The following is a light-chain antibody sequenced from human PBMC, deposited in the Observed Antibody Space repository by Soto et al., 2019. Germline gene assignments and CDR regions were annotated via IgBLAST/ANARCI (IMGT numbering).Light chain of an antibody. Sequence: ALTQPPSASGTPGQRVTISCSGGSSNIGTNAVNWYQQLPGTAPKLLIYNNNQRPSGVPDRFSGSKSGTSASLAISGLQSEDEADYYCAAWDDSLNGYVFGTGTKATIL. CDR3: AAWDDSLNGYV. J-gene: IGLJ1*01. CDR1: SSNIGTNA. CDR2: NNN. V-gene: IGLV1-44*01.